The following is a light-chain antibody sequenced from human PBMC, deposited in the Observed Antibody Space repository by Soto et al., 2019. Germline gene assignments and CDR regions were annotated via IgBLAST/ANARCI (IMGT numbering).Light chain of an antibody. V-gene: IGLV4-69*01. CDR3: QTWGSGIVV. J-gene: IGLJ2*01. CDR2: LNSDGSH. CDR1: SGHSNYA. Sequence: QAVVTQSPSASASLGASVKLTCTLSSGHSNYAIAWHQQQPEKGPRYLMKLNSDGSHSKGDGIPDRFSGSSSGAERYLTISSLQSEDEADYYCQTWGSGIVVFGGGTKPTVL.